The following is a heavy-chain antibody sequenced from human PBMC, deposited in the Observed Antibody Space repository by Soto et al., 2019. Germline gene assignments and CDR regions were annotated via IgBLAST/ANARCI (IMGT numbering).Heavy chain of an antibody. CDR3: ARGLPRYYYDSSGPRSSFDY. D-gene: IGHD3-22*01. J-gene: IGHJ4*02. V-gene: IGHV4-61*01. Sequence: SETLSLTCTVSGGSVSSGSDYWSWIRQPPGKGLEWIGYIYYRGSTNYNPSLKSRVTISVDTSKNQFSLKLSSVTAADTAVYYCARGLPRYYYDSSGPRSSFDYWGQGTLVTVSS. CDR2: IYYRGST. CDR1: GGSVSSGSDY.